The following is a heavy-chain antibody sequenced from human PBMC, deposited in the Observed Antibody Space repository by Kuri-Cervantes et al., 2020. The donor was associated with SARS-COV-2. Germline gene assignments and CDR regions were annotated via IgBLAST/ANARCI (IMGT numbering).Heavy chain of an antibody. Sequence: SGPTLVKPTDPLTLTCTVSGFSLRNARMGVSWIRQPPGKAREWLAHIFSNDEKSYSTSLKSRLTISKDTSKSQVVLTMTNMDPVDTATYYCARITADFWSGYYFDYWGQGTLATVSS. CDR3: ARITADFWSGYYFDY. CDR2: IFSNDEK. V-gene: IGHV2-26*01. J-gene: IGHJ4*02. CDR1: GFSLRNARMG. D-gene: IGHD3-3*01.